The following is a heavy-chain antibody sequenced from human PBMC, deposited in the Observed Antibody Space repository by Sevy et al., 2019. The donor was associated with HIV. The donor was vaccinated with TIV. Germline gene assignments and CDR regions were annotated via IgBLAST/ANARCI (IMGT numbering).Heavy chain of an antibody. CDR1: GYTFTNYD. J-gene: IGHJ4*02. CDR3: TRGRPLLYMSSSRPFDY. CDR2: MNPESGDT. D-gene: IGHD1-26*01. V-gene: IGHV1-8*02. Sequence: ASVKVSCKASGYTFTNYDINWVRQATGHGLEWMGRMNPESGDTGYAQKFQGRVTMTRDTSISTAYMELKSLRSEESAVYYCTRGRPLLYMSSSRPFDYWGQGTLVTVSS.